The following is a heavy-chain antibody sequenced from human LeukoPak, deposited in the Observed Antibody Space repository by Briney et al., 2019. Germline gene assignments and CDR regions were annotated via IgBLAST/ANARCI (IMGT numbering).Heavy chain of an antibody. CDR2: IYYSGST. CDR1: GGSISSYY. J-gene: IGHJ3*02. D-gene: IGHD3-22*01. CDR3: ARGSSGYYKHAFDI. V-gene: IGHV4-59*01. Sequence: PSETLSLTCTVSGGSISSYYWSWIRQPPGKGLEWIGYIYYSGSTNYNPSLKSRVTIPVDTSKNQFSLKLSSVTAADTAVYYCARGSSGYYKHAFDIWGQGTMVTVSS.